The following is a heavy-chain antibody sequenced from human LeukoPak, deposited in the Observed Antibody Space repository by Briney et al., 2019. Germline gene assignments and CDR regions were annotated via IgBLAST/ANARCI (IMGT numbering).Heavy chain of an antibody. CDR2: ISYDGSNK. CDR3: ARESRLDP. J-gene: IGHJ5*02. CDR1: GFTFSSYE. V-gene: IGHV3-30-3*01. Sequence: GGSLRLSCAASGFTFSSYEMNWVRQAPGKGLEWVAVISYDGSNKYYADSVKGRFTISRDNSKNTLYLQMNSLRAEDTAVYYCARESRLDPWGQGTLVTVSS.